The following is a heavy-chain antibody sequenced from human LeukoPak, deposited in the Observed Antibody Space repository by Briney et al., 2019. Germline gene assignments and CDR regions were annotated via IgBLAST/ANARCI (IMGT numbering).Heavy chain of an antibody. CDR3: ARDSADSGSYLAQNYYFDY. D-gene: IGHD1-26*01. CDR2: TYYRSKWYN. Sequence: SQTLSLTCAISGDSVSSNSAAWNWIRQSPSRGLEWLGRTYYRSKWYNDYAVSVKSRITINPDTSKNQFSLQLNSVTPEDMAVYYCARDSADSGSYLAQNYYFDYWGQGTLVTVSS. J-gene: IGHJ4*02. V-gene: IGHV6-1*01. CDR1: GDSVSSNSAA.